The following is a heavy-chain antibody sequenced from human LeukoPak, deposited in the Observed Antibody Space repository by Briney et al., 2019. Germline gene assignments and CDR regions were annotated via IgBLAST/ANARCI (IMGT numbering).Heavy chain of an antibody. CDR1: GYSFTGYY. Sequence: ASVKVSCKASGYSFTGYYMHWVRQAPGQGLEWMGWINPNSGGTNYAQKFQGRVTMTRDTSISTAYMELSRLRSDDTAVYYCARGKQQLAKYFQHWGQGTLVTVSS. J-gene: IGHJ1*01. D-gene: IGHD6-13*01. CDR3: ARGKQQLAKYFQH. CDR2: INPNSGGT. V-gene: IGHV1-2*02.